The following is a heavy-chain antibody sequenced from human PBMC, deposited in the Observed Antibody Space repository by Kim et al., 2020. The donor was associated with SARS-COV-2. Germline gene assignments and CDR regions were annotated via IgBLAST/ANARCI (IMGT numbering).Heavy chain of an antibody. D-gene: IGHD4-4*01. CDR1: GGSLSNGGYY. J-gene: IGHJ4*02. CDR2: IYYTGSA. Sequence: SETLSLTCTVSGGSLSNGGYYWSWIRQRPGRDLEWIGYIYYTGSAYYNPSLKTRVTLSVGTSDNQVFLRLTSVTAADTAVYFCARTYSASSHFDLWGRGT. V-gene: IGHV4-31*03. CDR3: ARTYSASSHFDL.